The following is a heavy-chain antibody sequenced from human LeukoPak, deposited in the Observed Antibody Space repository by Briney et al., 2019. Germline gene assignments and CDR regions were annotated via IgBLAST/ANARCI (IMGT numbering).Heavy chain of an antibody. CDR1: GFPFITYS. V-gene: IGHV3-21*01. D-gene: IGHD4-23*01. J-gene: IGHJ4*02. CDR2: ISSSSSYI. Sequence: GGPLKLSCPASGFPFITYSINWVRQAQGKGLEWVSSISSSSSYIYYADSVKGRFTISRDNAKNSLYLQMNSLRAEDTAVYYCARVADGGYWGQGTLVTVSS. CDR3: ARVADGGY.